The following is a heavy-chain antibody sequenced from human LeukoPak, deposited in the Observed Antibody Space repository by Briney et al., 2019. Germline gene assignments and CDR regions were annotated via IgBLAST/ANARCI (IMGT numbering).Heavy chain of an antibody. D-gene: IGHD2-2*01. V-gene: IGHV3-30*02. CDR3: AKGERAYCSSTTCYAAY. J-gene: IGHJ4*02. CDR1: GFTFSSYG. CDR2: IRNDGSNK. Sequence: GGSLRLSCAASGFTFSSYGMHWVRQAPGKGLEWVSFIRNDGSNKYYADSVKGRFTISRDNSKNTLDLQMNSLRAEDTAVYYCAKGERAYCSSTTCYAAYWGQGTLVTVSS.